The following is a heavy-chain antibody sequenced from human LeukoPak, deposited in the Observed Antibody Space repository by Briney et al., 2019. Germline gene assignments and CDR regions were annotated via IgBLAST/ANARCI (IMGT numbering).Heavy chain of an antibody. J-gene: IGHJ2*01. V-gene: IGHV4-59*01. CDR2: IYYDGGT. D-gene: IGHD3-3*01. CDR3: AREWRNTIFGVVRYFNL. Sequence: PSETLSLTCSVSGDSISRFYWSWIRQPPGRGLEWIGHIYYDGGTNYSPSLKSRVSISIDMSKNQFSLNLTSVTPADTAVYYCAREWRNTIFGVVRYFNLWGRGTLVTVSS. CDR1: GDSISRFY.